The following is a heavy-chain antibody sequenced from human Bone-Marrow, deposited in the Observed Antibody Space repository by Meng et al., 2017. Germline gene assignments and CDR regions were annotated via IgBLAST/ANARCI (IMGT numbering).Heavy chain of an antibody. Sequence: QSGGAGLLEPSGSLALPCAGFGGPFSGYYWGWIRQPPGKGLEWIGEINHSGSTNYNPSLKSRVTISVDTSKNQFSLKLSSVTAADTAVYYCARRPGHSSSWHRLPEGKFDPWGQGTLVTVSS. D-gene: IGHD6-13*01. J-gene: IGHJ5*02. CDR2: INHSGST. CDR1: GGPFSGYY. CDR3: ARRPGHSSSWHRLPEGKFDP. V-gene: IGHV4-34*01.